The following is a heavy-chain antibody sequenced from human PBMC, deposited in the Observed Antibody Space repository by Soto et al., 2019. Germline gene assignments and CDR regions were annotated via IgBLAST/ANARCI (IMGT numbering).Heavy chain of an antibody. CDR1: GGTFSSYT. J-gene: IGHJ4*02. D-gene: IGHD1-26*01. V-gene: IGHV1-69*01. Sequence: QVQLVQSGAEVKKPGSSVTVSCKASGGTFSSYTISWVRQAPGQGLEWMAGISPIFGTPIYAPKFQERVTITADDSTMTAYMEMNRLTSEDTAVYYCARVVVGSRLSLDYWGQGTLVTISS. CDR3: ARVVVGSRLSLDY. CDR2: ISPIFGTP.